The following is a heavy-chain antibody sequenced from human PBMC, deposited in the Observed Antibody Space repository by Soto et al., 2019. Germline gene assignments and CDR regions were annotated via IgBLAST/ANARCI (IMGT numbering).Heavy chain of an antibody. D-gene: IGHD2-2*01. CDR1: GGTFSSYA. CDR3: ARGYCISTSCYPNYYYGMDV. CDR2: IIPIFGTA. Sequence: QVQLVQSGAEVKKPGSSVKVSCKASGGTFSSYAISWVRQAPGQGLEWMGGIIPIFGTANYAQKFQGRVTMPADESTSTAYMELSSLRSEDTAVYYCARGYCISTSCYPNYYYGMDVWGQGTTVTVSS. V-gene: IGHV1-69*12. J-gene: IGHJ6*02.